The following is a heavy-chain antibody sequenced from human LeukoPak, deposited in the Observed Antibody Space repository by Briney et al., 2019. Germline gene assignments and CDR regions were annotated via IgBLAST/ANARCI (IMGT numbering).Heavy chain of an antibody. J-gene: IGHJ3*02. D-gene: IGHD6-19*01. Sequence: SQTLSLTCTVSGGSISSGDYYWSWIRQPPGKGLEWIGYIYYSGSTNYNPSLKSRVTISVDTSKNQFSLKLSSVTAADTAVYYCARDTVAGPGDDIWGQGTMVTVSS. V-gene: IGHV4-61*08. CDR1: GGSISSGDYY. CDR2: IYYSGST. CDR3: ARDTVAGPGDDI.